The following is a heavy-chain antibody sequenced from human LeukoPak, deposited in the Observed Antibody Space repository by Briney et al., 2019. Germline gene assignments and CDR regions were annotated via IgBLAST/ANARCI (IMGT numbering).Heavy chain of an antibody. CDR1: GFTFSSYS. Sequence: GGSLRLSCAASGFTFSSYSMNWVRQAPGKGLEWVSSISSGSSFTYYADSVKGRFTISRDNAKNSLYLQMNSLRAEDTAVYYCAKFYDILTGYFDHWGQGTLVTVSS. V-gene: IGHV3-21*01. CDR2: ISSGSSFT. J-gene: IGHJ4*02. D-gene: IGHD3-9*01. CDR3: AKFYDILTGYFDH.